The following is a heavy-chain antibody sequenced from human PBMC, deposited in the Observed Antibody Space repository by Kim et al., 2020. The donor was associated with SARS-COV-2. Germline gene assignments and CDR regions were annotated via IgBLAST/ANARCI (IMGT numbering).Heavy chain of an antibody. Sequence: YSIPSLKSRVTISVDTSKNQFALKLSSVTAADTAVYYCAGHRRRLHFDYWGQGTLVTVSS. D-gene: IGHD5-18*01. V-gene: IGHV4-39*01. J-gene: IGHJ4*02. CDR3: AGHRRRLHFDY.